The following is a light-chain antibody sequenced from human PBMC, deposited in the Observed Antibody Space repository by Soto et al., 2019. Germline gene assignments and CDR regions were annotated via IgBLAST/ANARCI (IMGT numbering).Light chain of an antibody. CDR2: GAS. CDR1: QNVGSSY. V-gene: IGKV3-20*01. Sequence: EVVLTQSPDTVSLSPGQRATLSCSASQNVGSSYLAWYQQKRGQSPRFLIYGASSRATGIPDRFSGSGSGTDFTLTISRLEPEDFAVYYCQQYGRSPTTVGPGTQVEIK. J-gene: IGKJ1*01. CDR3: QQYGRSPTT.